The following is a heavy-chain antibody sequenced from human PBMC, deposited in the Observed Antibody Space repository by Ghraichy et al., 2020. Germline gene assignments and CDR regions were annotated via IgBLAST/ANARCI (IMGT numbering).Heavy chain of an antibody. V-gene: IGHV3-48*03. Sequence: GGSLRLSCAASGFTFSSYEMNWVRQAPGKGLEWVSYISSSGSTIYYADSVKGRFTISRDNAKNSLYLQMNSLRAEDTAVYYCARARAWDYYDSSGYYYGVDYWGQGTLVTVSS. J-gene: IGHJ4*02. CDR2: ISSSGSTI. CDR1: GFTFSSYE. D-gene: IGHD3-22*01. CDR3: ARARAWDYYDSSGYYYGVDY.